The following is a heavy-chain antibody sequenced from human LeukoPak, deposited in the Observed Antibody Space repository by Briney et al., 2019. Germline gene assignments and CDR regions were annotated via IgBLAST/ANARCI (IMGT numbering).Heavy chain of an antibody. CDR2: ISYDGSNK. CDR3: TTDPFSIAVAGKRELAGGAIDY. V-gene: IGHV3-30-3*01. CDR1: GFTFSSYA. Sequence: SCKASGFTFSSYAMHWVRQAPGKGLEWVAVISYDGSNKYYADSVKGRFTISRDNSKNTLYLQMNSLRAEDTAVYYCTTDPFSIAVAGKRELAGGAIDYWGQGTLVTVSS. J-gene: IGHJ4*02. D-gene: IGHD6-19*01.